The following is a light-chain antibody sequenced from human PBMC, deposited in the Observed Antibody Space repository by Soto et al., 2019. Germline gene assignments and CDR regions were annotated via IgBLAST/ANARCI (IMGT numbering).Light chain of an antibody. CDR3: QQYGSSPPYT. CDR1: QSVRNNY. Sequence: EVVLTQSPGTLSLSPGERATLSCRASQSVRNNYLAWYQQNPGQSPKLLIFGSSDRATGIPDRFSGSGSGTDFTLTLSRLEPEDFAVYYCQQYGSSPPYTFGQGTKLEIK. V-gene: IGKV3-20*01. CDR2: GSS. J-gene: IGKJ2*01.